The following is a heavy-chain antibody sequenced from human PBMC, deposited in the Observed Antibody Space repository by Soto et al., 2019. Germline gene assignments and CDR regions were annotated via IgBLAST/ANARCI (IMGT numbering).Heavy chain of an antibody. Sequence: SENLSVTWSVFGGSTGSDGYWGWIRQPPGQGLEWIGHIYYSGNTDYNPSPKSRLAISIDTSKNQFSLKLSSVTAADTAVYFCAREGGESSDGLYYFDSWGQGSLVTVSS. V-gene: IGHV4-30-4*01. CDR1: GGSTGSDGY. D-gene: IGHD3-16*01. CDR3: AREGGESSDGLYYFDS. J-gene: IGHJ4*02. CDR2: IYYSGNT.